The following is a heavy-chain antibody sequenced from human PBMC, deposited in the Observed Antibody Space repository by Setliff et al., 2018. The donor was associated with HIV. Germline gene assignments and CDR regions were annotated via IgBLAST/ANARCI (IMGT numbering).Heavy chain of an antibody. V-gene: IGHV1-3*01. CDR1: GYTVNTYA. CDR3: ARDSYGLDY. D-gene: IGHD5-18*01. CDR2: INVGNGNT. Sequence: ASVKVSCKASGYTVNTYALHWVRQAPGQGLEWMGWINVGNGNTKYSQKFQGRVTITRDTSASTAYMELSNLRFEDTAVYYCARDSYGLDYWGQGTLVTVSS. J-gene: IGHJ4*02.